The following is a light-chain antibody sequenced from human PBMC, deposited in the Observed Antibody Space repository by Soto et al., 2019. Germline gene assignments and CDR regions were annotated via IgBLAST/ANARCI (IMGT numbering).Light chain of an antibody. J-gene: IGKJ1*01. CDR3: QHRGNWPPTWT. CDR2: DAS. V-gene: IGKV3-11*01. CDR1: QSICYY. Sequence: EIVLTQSPATLSLSPGARATLSCRASQSICYYLAWYQEKPGQAPRLLSYDASIRATVIPSRFSGSWSGTDFPLTINGLEPEDSAVYYCQHRGNWPPTWTFGQGTKVEIK.